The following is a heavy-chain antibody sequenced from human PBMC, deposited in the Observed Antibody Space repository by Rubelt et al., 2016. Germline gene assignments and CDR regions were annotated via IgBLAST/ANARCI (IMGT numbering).Heavy chain of an antibody. CDR2: INSDGSST. D-gene: IGHD3-10*01. V-gene: IGHV3-74*01. Sequence: CAASGFTFSSYWMHWVRQAPGKGLMWVSRINSDGSSTSYADSVKGRFTISRDNAKNTLYLQMNSLRAEDTAVYYCARVYGSGSSFYYYYGMDVWGQGTTVTVSS. CDR1: GFTFSSYW. J-gene: IGHJ6*02. CDR3: ARVYGSGSSFYYYYGMDV.